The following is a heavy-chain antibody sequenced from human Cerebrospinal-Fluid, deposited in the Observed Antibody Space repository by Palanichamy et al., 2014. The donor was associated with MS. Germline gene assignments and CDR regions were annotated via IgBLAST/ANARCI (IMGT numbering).Heavy chain of an antibody. Sequence: EVQLVESGGGLVQPGGSLRLSCATSGLTFSHYWMSWVRQAPGKGLEWVANIKQDGSEKYYVDSVEGRFTISRDNADNSVYLQMDSLRADDTAVFYCTRDIAADSNSSPFDFWGQGTLVTVSS. CDR3: TRDIAADSNSSPFDF. D-gene: IGHD3-22*01. CDR1: GLTFSHYW. V-gene: IGHV3-7*03. J-gene: IGHJ4*02. CDR2: IKQDGSEK.